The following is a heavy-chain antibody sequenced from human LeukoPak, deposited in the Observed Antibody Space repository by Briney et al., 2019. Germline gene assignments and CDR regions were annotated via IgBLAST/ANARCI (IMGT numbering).Heavy chain of an antibody. CDR2: ISYDGSNK. CDR1: GFTFSSYA. J-gene: IGHJ4*02. Sequence: GGSLRLSCAASGFTFSSYAMHWVRQAPGKGLEWVAVISYDGSNKYYADSVKGRFTISRDNSKNTLYLQMNSLRAEDTAVYYCELDGGNSDWNYWGQGTLVTVSS. CDR3: ELDGGNSDWNY. D-gene: IGHD4-23*01. V-gene: IGHV3-30-3*01.